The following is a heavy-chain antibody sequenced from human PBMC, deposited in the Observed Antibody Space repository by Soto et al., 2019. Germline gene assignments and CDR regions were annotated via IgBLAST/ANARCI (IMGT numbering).Heavy chain of an antibody. D-gene: IGHD2-2*01. CDR1: GFTFDDYT. Sequence: EVQLVESGGVVVQPGGSLRLSCAASGFTFDDYTMHWVRQAPGKGLEWVSLISWDGGSTYYADSVKGRFTISRDNSKNSLYLQMNSLRTEDTALYYCAKDLRDCSSTSCYNYYYYYGMDVWGQGTTVTVSS. J-gene: IGHJ6*02. CDR2: ISWDGGST. CDR3: AKDLRDCSSTSCYNYYYYYGMDV. V-gene: IGHV3-43*01.